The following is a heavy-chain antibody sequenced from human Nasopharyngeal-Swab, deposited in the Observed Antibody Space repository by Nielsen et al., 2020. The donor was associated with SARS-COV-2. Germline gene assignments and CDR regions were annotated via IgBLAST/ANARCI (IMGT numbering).Heavy chain of an antibody. V-gene: IGHV3-9*01. D-gene: IGHD1-26*01. CDR2: ISWNSGSI. Sequence: SLKISCAASGFTFDDYAMHWVRQAPGKGLEWGSGISWNSGSIGYADSVKGRFTISRDNAKNSLYLQMNSLRAEDTALYYCASSGIGGDYYGMDVWGQGTTVTVSS. J-gene: IGHJ6*02. CDR1: GFTFDDYA. CDR3: ASSGIGGDYYGMDV.